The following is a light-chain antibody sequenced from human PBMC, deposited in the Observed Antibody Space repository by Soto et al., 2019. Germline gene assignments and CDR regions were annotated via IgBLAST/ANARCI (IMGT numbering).Light chain of an antibody. CDR2: STS. CDR3: QQYGNSPLT. J-gene: IGKJ4*01. V-gene: IGKV3-20*01. CDR1: QSVTSTY. Sequence: EIVLTQSPGALSLSPGERATLSCRASQSVTSTYLAWYQQKPGQAPRLLIYSTSSRATGIPDRFSGSGSGTVFTLTISRLEPEDFAVYYCQQYGNSPLTFGGGTKVEIK.